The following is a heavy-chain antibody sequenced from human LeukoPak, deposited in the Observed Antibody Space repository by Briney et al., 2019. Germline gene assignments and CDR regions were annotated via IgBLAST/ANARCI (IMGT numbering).Heavy chain of an antibody. V-gene: IGHV3-23*01. CDR3: AKVDYWSSENYLDS. J-gene: IGHJ4*02. D-gene: IGHD1-1*01. Sequence: GGSLRLSCAASGFPFGSYAMTWVRQAPGKGLESVSVITDGADTYYADSVKGRFTISRDNSQNTVHLQMDNLRADDTAVYYCAKVDYWSSENYLDSWGQGTLVTVSS. CDR1: GFPFGSYA. CDR2: ITDGADT.